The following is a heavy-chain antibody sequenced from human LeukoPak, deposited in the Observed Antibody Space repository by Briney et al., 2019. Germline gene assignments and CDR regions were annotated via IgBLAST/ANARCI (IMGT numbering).Heavy chain of an antibody. CDR2: IYHSGST. J-gene: IGHJ4*02. Sequence: PSETLSLTCTVSGYSISSGYYWGWIRQPPGKGLEWIGSIYHSGSTYYNQSLKSRVTISVDTSKNQFSLKLSSVTAADTAVYYCARVSKAGTTRYWGQGTLVTVSS. V-gene: IGHV4-38-2*02. CDR3: ARVSKAGTTRY. D-gene: IGHD1-14*01. CDR1: GYSISSGYY.